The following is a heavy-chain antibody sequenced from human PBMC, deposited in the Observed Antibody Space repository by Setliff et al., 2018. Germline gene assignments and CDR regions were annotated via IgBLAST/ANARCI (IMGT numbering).Heavy chain of an antibody. D-gene: IGHD3-9*01. CDR3: ARDGDILTTYYIYYYYMDV. J-gene: IGHJ6*03. CDR1: GYTSTGYY. V-gene: IGHV1-2*02. CDR2: INPNSGGT. Sequence: GASVKVSCKASGYTSTGYYIHWVRQAPGQGLEYMGWINPNSGGTNYAPKFQGRVTMTRDTSISTVYMEVSRLRSDDTAVYFRARDGDILTTYYIYYYYMDVWGKGTTVTVSS.